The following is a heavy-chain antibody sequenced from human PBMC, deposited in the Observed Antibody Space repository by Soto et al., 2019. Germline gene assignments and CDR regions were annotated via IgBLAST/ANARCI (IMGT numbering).Heavy chain of an antibody. CDR2: ISSSSSTI. Sequence: HPGGSLRLSCAASGFTFSSYSMNWVRHAPGKGLEWVSYISSSSSTIYYADSVKGRFTISRDNAKNSLYLQMNSLRDEDKAVYYYEIHPSIVGAPGLFDSCGQGTLVTVSS. V-gene: IGHV3-48*02. J-gene: IGHJ5*01. CDR1: GFTFSSYS. CDR3: EIHPSIVGAPGLFDS. D-gene: IGHD1-26*01.